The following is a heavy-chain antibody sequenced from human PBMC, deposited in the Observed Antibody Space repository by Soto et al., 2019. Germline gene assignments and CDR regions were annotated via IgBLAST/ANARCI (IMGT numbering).Heavy chain of an antibody. J-gene: IGHJ4*02. Sequence: PGGTLRLSCAAYGVTFTSYSMNWVRQAPGKGLEWVSSISSTTNYIYYGDLMKGRSIISRDYAKNSLYMEMNSRGAGDTAVYYCVIVSDHVTSNFDDWGEGTMVTVYS. CDR1: GVTFTSYS. V-gene: IGHV3-21*06. CDR3: VIVSDHVTSNFDD. CDR2: ISSTTNYI.